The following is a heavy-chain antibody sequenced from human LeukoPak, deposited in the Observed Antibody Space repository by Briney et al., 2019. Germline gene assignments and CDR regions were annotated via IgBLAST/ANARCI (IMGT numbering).Heavy chain of an antibody. CDR2: IYYSGST. D-gene: IGHD4-23*01. CDR3: ARVGVVSLYYYYYMDV. Sequence: SETLSLTCTVSGGSISSYYWSWIRQPPGKRLEWIGYIYYSGSTNYNPSLKSRVTISVDTSKNQFSLKLSSVTAADTAVYYCARVGVVSLYYYYYMDVWGKGTTVTVSS. J-gene: IGHJ6*03. CDR1: GGSISSYY. V-gene: IGHV4-59*01.